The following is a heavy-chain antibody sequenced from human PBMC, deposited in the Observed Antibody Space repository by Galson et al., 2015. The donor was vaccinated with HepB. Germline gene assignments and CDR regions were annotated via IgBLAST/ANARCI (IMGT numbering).Heavy chain of an antibody. CDR1: GFTFSSYA. J-gene: IGHJ3*02. Sequence: SLRLSFAASGFTFSSYAMHWVRQAPGKGLEWVAVISYDGSNKYYADSVKGRFTISRDNSKNTLYLQMNSLRAEDTAVYYCARDGGEDAFDIWGQGTMVTVSS. V-gene: IGHV3-30-3*01. CDR3: ARDGGEDAFDI. CDR2: ISYDGSNK. D-gene: IGHD2-15*01.